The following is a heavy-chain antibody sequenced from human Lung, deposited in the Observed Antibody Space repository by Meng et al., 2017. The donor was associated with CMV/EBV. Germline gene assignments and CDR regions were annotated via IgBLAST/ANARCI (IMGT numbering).Heavy chain of an antibody. CDR3: ARGEVPAIIDY. V-gene: IGHV3-66*01. D-gene: IGHD2-2*01. Sequence: EAELVESGGGVVQPGGSLGLSCEASGFIVRTQYMNWVRQAPGKGLEWVSVIYSCGSTYYTDSVKGRFTISRDNSKNTLYLQMNSLRTEDTAVYYCARGEVPAIIDYWGQGILVTVSS. J-gene: IGHJ4*02. CDR1: GFIVRTQY. CDR2: IYSCGST.